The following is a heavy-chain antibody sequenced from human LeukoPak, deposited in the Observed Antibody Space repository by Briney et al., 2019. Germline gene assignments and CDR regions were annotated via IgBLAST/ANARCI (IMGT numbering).Heavy chain of an antibody. CDR3: ARGTVTPYYYYGMDD. CDR2: IYTSGST. D-gene: IGHD4-17*01. Sequence: SQTLSLTCTVSGGSISSGSYYWSWIRQPAGKGLEWIGRIYTSGSTNYNPSLKSRVTISVDTSKNQFSLKLSSVTAADTAVYYCARGTVTPYYYYGMDDWGQGTTVTVSS. J-gene: IGHJ6*02. CDR1: GGSISSGSYY. V-gene: IGHV4-61*02.